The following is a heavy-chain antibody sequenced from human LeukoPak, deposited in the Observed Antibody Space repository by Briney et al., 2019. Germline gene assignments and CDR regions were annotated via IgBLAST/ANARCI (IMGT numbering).Heavy chain of an antibody. D-gene: IGHD3-10*01. V-gene: IGHV4-31*03. J-gene: IGHJ3*02. CDR2: IYYSGST. CDR1: GGSISSGGYY. CDR3: VTYYYGSGSKSAFDI. Sequence: SETLSLTCTVSGGSISSGGYYWSWIRQHPGKGLEWIGYIYYSGSTYYNPSLKSRVTISVDTSKNQFSLKLSSVTAADTAVYYCVTYYYGSGSKSAFDIWGQGTVVIVSS.